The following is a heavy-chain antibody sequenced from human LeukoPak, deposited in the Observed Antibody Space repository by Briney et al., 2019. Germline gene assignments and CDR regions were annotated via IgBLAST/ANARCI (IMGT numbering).Heavy chain of an antibody. D-gene: IGHD2-21*01. CDR3: ARSRGFSISDSFNS. Sequence: GGSLRLSCAASGFGFSDYYMNWIRQAPGKGLEWVSYISGSGSVTYLADSVKGRFTASKDSARNSLYLQMNSLRAEDSAVYFCARSRGFSISDSFNSWGQGTMVTVSS. CDR1: GFGFSDYY. CDR2: ISGSGSVT. V-gene: IGHV3-11*04. J-gene: IGHJ3*02.